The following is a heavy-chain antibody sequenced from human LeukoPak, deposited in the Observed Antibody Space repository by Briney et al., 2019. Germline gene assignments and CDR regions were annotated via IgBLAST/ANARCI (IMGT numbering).Heavy chain of an antibody. CDR1: GFMFSSYW. CDR3: ARDIPDYLAGAFDI. CDR2: INSDRSST. D-gene: IGHD4/OR15-4a*01. Sequence: GGSVRLSCSASGFMFSSYWMHWVRQAPGKGLVWVSSINSDRSSTSHADSVKGRFTIARDNAKNTLYLQMISLSAEDTAVYYCARDIPDYLAGAFDIWGQGKMVTVSS. V-gene: IGHV3-74*01. J-gene: IGHJ3*02.